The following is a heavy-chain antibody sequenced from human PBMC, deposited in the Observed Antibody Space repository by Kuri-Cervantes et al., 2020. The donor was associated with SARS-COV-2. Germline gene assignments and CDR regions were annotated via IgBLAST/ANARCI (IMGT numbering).Heavy chain of an antibody. V-gene: IGHV3-23*01. Sequence: GESLKISCTASGFDFKIYAMSWVRQAPGKGLEWVSSIYGSGERTYYADSVKGRFTVSRDNLRNTLYLEMNSLRADDTALYFWAKDGYNWGDYFDYWGQGTLVTVSS. CDR2: IYGSGERT. CDR3: AKDGYNWGDYFDY. CDR1: GFDFKIYA. J-gene: IGHJ4*02. D-gene: IGHD1-1*01.